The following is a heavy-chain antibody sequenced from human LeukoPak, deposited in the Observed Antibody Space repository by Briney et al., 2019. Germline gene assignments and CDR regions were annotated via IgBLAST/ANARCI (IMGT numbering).Heavy chain of an antibody. CDR1: GFTLSSYW. J-gene: IGHJ4*02. D-gene: IGHD5-18*01. Sequence: GGSLRLSCAASGFTLSSYWMSWVRQAPGKGLEWVANIKQDGSEKYYVDSVKGRFTISRDNAKNSLYLQMNSLRAEDTAVYYCASRGYSYGYLVRYWGQGTLVTVSS. CDR3: ASRGYSYGYLVRY. V-gene: IGHV3-7*01. CDR2: IKQDGSEK.